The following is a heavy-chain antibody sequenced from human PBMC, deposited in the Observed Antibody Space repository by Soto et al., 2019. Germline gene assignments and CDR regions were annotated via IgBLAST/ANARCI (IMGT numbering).Heavy chain of an antibody. CDR3: ARDSGTSDY. Sequence: VQLVESGGGLVQPGGSLRLSCAASGFTFSTYWMSWVRQAPGKGLEWVANIKQDGSERYYVDSVKGRFTISRDNAKNSLFLQMDSLRAEDTAVYYCARDSGTSDYWGQGTLVTVSS. J-gene: IGHJ4*02. CDR2: IKQDGSER. D-gene: IGHD1-1*01. CDR1: GFTFSTYW. V-gene: IGHV3-7*01.